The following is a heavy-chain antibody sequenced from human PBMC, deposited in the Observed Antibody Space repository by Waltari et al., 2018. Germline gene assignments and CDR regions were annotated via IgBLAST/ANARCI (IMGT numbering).Heavy chain of an antibody. D-gene: IGHD6-6*01. V-gene: IGHV1-69*02. CDR3: ARPSSIAATDAFDI. CDR1: GGTFSSYT. CDR2: IIPILGIA. J-gene: IGHJ3*02. Sequence: QVQLVQSGAEVKKPRSSVKVSCKASGGTFSSYTNAWVRQAPGQGLEWMGRIIPILGIANYAQKFQGRVTITADKSTSTAYMELSSLRSEDTAVYYCARPSSIAATDAFDIWGQGTMVTVSS.